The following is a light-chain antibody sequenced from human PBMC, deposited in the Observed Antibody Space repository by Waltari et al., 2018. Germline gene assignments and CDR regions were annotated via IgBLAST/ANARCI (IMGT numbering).Light chain of an antibody. V-gene: IGKV3-15*01. CDR3: QQYEKWPTT. CDR1: QSVSTK. CDR2: AAA. Sequence: IVVTQSPASLSVSPGERATLSCRASQSVSTKLGWYHQGPGQAPRLLLYAAATRAIGIPARFSGGGSGTEFTLTISSLQSEDLGIYYCQQYEKWPTTFGQGTRLDSK. J-gene: IGKJ5*01.